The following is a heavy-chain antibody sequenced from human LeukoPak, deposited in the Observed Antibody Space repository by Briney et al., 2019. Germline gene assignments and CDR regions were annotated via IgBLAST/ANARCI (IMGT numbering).Heavy chain of an antibody. V-gene: IGHV3-30*18. J-gene: IGHJ4*02. CDR1: GFSFISYC. CDR3: AKRPSDYGDYVSYFDY. D-gene: IGHD4-17*01. Sequence: GSLRLSCSASGFSFISYCMHWVRQAPGQGPEGGGVLSDDGRSKDYADSVKGRFTISRDNSKDTLYLQMNSLRDEDTAVYYCAKRPSDYGDYVSYFDYWGQGTLVTVSS. CDR2: LSDDGRSK.